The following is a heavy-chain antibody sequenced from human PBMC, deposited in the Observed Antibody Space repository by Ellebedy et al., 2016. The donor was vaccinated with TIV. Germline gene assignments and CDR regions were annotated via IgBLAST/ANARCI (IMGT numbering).Heavy chain of an antibody. Sequence: GESLKIPCAASGFPFSRYWLHWVRQVPGKGLVCVSRINSDGSITSYADSVKGRFTISRDNAKNTLYLQMNSLRAEDTAVNYCARAIQIWLHNDYWGQGTLVTVSS. CDR3: ARAIQIWLHNDY. J-gene: IGHJ4*02. D-gene: IGHD5-18*01. CDR1: GFPFSRYW. CDR2: INSDGSIT. V-gene: IGHV3-74*01.